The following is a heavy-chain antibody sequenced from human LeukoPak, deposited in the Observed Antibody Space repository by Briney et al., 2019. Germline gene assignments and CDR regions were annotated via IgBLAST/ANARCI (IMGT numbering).Heavy chain of an antibody. CDR1: GGSISSSSYY. CDR2: IYYSGST. D-gene: IGHD3-9*01. J-gene: IGHJ6*03. V-gene: IGHV4-39*07. CDR3: ARSFQLRYFDWGRYYYYYYMDV. Sequence: SETLSLTCTVSGGSISSSSYYWGWIRQPPGKGLEWIGSIYYSGSTYYNPSLKSRVTISVDTSKNQFSLKLSSVTAADTAVYYCARSFQLRYFDWGRYYYYYYMDVWGKGTTVTISS.